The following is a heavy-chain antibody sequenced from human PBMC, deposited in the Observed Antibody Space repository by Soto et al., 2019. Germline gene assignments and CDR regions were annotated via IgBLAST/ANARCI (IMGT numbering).Heavy chain of an antibody. D-gene: IGHD2-2*01. CDR1: GGTFSSYA. Sequence: QVQLVPSGAEVKKPGSSVKVSCKASGGTFSSYAISWVRQAPGQGLEWMGGIIPIFGTANDAQNFQGRVTSTADDPTSTPYMALSSQTSAYTPAYYWATGAGPAPTNSFDPWGQGTLVTVSS. J-gene: IGHJ5*02. CDR3: ATGAGPAPTNSFDP. V-gene: IGHV1-69*12. CDR2: IIPIFGTA.